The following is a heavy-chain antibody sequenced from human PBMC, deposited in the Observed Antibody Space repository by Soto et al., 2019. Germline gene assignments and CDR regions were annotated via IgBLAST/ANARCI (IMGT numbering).Heavy chain of an antibody. Sequence: GGSLRLSCAASGFSFSSYGMHWVRQAPGKGLEWVAVIWYDGSNKYYADSVKGRFTISRDNSKNTLYLQMNSLRAEDTAVYYCARISGGNSGSTPDYWGQGTLVTVSS. D-gene: IGHD2-21*02. V-gene: IGHV3-33*01. J-gene: IGHJ4*02. CDR2: IWYDGSNK. CDR1: GFSFSSYG. CDR3: ARISGGNSGSTPDY.